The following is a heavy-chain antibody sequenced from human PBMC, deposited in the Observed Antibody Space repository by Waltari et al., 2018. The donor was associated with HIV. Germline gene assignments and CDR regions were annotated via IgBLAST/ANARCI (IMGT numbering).Heavy chain of an antibody. CDR1: GGTFSSYA. Sequence: QVQLVQSGAEVKKPGSSVKVSCKASGGTFSSYAISWVRQAPGQGLEWMGGISPICGTANYAQKFQGRGTITADESTSTAYMELSSLRSEDTAVYYCARKSARSGGSPYGMDVWGQGTTVTVSS. CDR2: ISPICGTA. J-gene: IGHJ6*02. V-gene: IGHV1-69*01. CDR3: ARKSARSGGSPYGMDV. D-gene: IGHD2-15*01.